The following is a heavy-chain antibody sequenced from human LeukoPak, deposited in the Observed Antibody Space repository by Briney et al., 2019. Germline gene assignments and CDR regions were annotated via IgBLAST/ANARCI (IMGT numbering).Heavy chain of an antibody. CDR1: GGSTTDYF. J-gene: IGHJ4*02. CDR2: IYSSGST. CDR3: AREVSARDGSLGRPFDY. Sequence: SETLSLTCTVSGGSTTDYFWSWIRQPAGKGLGWIGRIYSSGSTNYNASLKSRVTMSVDTSKNQFSLKLSSVTAADTAVYYCAREVSARDGSLGRPFDYWGQGTLVTVSS. V-gene: IGHV4-4*07. D-gene: IGHD5-24*01.